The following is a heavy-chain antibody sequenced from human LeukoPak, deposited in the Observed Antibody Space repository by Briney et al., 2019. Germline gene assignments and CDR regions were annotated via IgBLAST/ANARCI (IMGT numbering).Heavy chain of an antibody. V-gene: IGHV4-4*02. D-gene: IGHD6-13*01. Sequence: SGTLSLTCAVSGGSISSSNWWSWVRQPPGKGLEWIGGIYHSGSTNYNPSLKSRVSISVDKSKNQFSLKLSSVTAADTAVYYCARDSWYSSSWYFDYWGQGTLVTVSS. CDR3: ARDSWYSSSWYFDY. J-gene: IGHJ4*02. CDR2: IYHSGST. CDR1: GGSISSSNW.